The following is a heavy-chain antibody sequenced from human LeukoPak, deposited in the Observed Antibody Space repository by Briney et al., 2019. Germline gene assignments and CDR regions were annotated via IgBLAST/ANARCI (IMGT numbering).Heavy chain of an antibody. Sequence: ASVKVSCKASGGTFISYAISWVRQAPGQGLEWMGGIIPIFGTANYAQKFQGRVTITADESTSTAYMELSSLRSEDTAVYYCARGGIVVVPAAIDGNWFDPWGQGTLVTVSS. CDR1: GGTFISYA. J-gene: IGHJ5*02. CDR3: ARGGIVVVPAAIDGNWFDP. CDR2: IIPIFGTA. V-gene: IGHV1-69*13. D-gene: IGHD2-2*02.